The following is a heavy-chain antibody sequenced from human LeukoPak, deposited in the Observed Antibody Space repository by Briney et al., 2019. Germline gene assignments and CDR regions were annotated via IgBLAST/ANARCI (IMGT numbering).Heavy chain of an antibody. CDR2: ISYDVGNK. V-gene: IGHV3-30-3*01. CDR1: GFTFRSHA. J-gene: IGHJ5*02. D-gene: IGHD3-10*01. CDR3: AREVVTMGGDKWIDP. Sequence: GGSLRLSCAASGFTFRSHAMHWVRQAPGKGLEWVAVISYDVGNKYYADSVKGRFTISRDNSKNTLYLQMDSLRAEDTAVYYCAREVVTMGGDKWIDPWGQGTLVTVSS.